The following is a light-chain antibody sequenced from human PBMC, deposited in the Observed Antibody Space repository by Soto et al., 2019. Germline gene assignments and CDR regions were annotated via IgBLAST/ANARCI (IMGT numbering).Light chain of an antibody. V-gene: IGLV2-14*03. CDR1: RSDVGGYNY. Sequence: QSALTQPASVSGFPGQSITISCTGSRSDVGGYNYVSWYQQHPAKAPKMIIYDVTSRPSGVSNRFSGSKSGNTASLTISGLQAEDEADYYCSSFTTVNTFVLFGRGTKVTVL. J-gene: IGLJ2*01. CDR2: DVT. CDR3: SSFTTVNTFVL.